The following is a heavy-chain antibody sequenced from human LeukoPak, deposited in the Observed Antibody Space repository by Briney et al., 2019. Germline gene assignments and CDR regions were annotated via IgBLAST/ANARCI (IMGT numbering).Heavy chain of an antibody. CDR1: GFTFSSYG. Sequence: GGSLRLSCAASGFTFSSYGMLWVRQAPGKGLEWVAVISYDGSNKYYADSVKGRFTISRDNSKNTLYLQMNSLRAEDTAVYYCAKGAGTDIVATKSFDYWGQGTLVTVSS. D-gene: IGHD5-12*01. CDR3: AKGAGTDIVATKSFDY. CDR2: ISYDGSNK. V-gene: IGHV3-30*18. J-gene: IGHJ4*02.